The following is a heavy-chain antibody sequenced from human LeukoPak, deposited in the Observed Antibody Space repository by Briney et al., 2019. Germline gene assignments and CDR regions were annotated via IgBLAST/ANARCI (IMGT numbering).Heavy chain of an antibody. CDR3: ARLSNYYDSSGYYTDY. V-gene: IGHV3-66*04. CDR1: GFTVSSNY. Sequence: PGGSLRLSCAASGFTVSSNYTSWVRQAPGKELEWVSVFYSGGSTYYADSVKGRFTISRDNSKNTLYLQMNSLRAEDTAVYYCARLSNYYDSSGYYTDYWGQGTLVTVSS. CDR2: FYSGGST. D-gene: IGHD3-22*01. J-gene: IGHJ4*02.